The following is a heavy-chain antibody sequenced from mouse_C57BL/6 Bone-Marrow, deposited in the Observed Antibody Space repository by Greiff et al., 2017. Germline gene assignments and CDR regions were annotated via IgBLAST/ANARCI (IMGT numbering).Heavy chain of an antibody. Sequence: EVKLVESGGGLVQPGGSMKLSCVASGFTFSNYWMNWVRQSPEKGLEWVAQIRLKSDNYATHYAESVKGRFTISRDDSKSSVYLQMNNLRAEDTGIYYCTARLDYYGSSYFDYWGQGTTLTVSS. CDR1: GFTFSNYW. CDR3: TARLDYYGSSYFDY. D-gene: IGHD1-1*01. CDR2: IRLKSDNYAT. V-gene: IGHV6-3*01. J-gene: IGHJ2*01.